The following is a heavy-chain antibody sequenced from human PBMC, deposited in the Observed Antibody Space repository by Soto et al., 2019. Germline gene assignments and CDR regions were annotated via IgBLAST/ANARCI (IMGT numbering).Heavy chain of an antibody. CDR3: ATRITVFGLLIPPFDP. V-gene: IGHV4-34*01. CDR1: GGSVNGYY. CDR2: INRTGGA. Sequence: SETLSLTSAVYGGSVNGYYWNWIRHPPGKGLAWIGEINRTGGALYNPSLKSRVTMSVDTSKYQFSLRLSSVTAADTAIYFCATRITVFGLLIPPFDPWGQGTQVTVSS. D-gene: IGHD3-3*01. J-gene: IGHJ5*02.